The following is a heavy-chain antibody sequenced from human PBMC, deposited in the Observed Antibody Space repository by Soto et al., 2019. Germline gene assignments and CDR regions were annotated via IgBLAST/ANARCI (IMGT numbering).Heavy chain of an antibody. CDR2: ISGSGGST. CDR1: GFTLSSYA. J-gene: IGHJ6*02. Sequence: GSLRLSFAASGFTLSSYAMSWVRQAPGKGLEWFSAISGSGGSTYYADSVKGRFTISRDNSKNTLYLQMNSLSAEDTAVYYCAKAMVRGVIPNVESYYYYYGMDVWGQGTTVTVYS. D-gene: IGHD3-10*01. CDR3: AKAMVRGVIPNVESYYYYYGMDV. V-gene: IGHV3-23*01.